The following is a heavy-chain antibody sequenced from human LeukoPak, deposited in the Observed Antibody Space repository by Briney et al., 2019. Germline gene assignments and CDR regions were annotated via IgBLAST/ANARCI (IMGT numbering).Heavy chain of an antibody. CDR2: IYYSGST. D-gene: IGHD3-16*01. CDR1: GGSISSSSYY. Sequence: SETLSLTCTVSGGSISSSSYYWGWIRQPPGKGLEWIGSIYYSGSTYYNPSLKSRVTISVDTSKNQFSLKLSSVTAADTAVYYCASYPLTYNWFEPWGQGTLVTVSS. CDR3: ASYPLTYNWFEP. V-gene: IGHV4-39*01. J-gene: IGHJ5*02.